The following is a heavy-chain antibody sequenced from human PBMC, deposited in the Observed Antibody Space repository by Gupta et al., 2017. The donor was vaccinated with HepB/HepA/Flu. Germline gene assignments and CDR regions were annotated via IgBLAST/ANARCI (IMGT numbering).Heavy chain of an antibody. CDR1: SKSLSGFF. V-gene: IGHV4-34*01. CDR3: ARGPCSGYSWFDS. D-gene: IGHD3-22*01. J-gene: IGHJ5*01. CDR2: INSVEEA. Sequence: GAGLLQPSETLSLTCGVSSKSLSGFFWSWIRLVPGKGLEWIGEINSVEEAKYHPSFMSRAVLSIDTSKGEFSLKLASMTAADTAKYYCARGPCSGYSWFDSWGQGIQVTVSS.